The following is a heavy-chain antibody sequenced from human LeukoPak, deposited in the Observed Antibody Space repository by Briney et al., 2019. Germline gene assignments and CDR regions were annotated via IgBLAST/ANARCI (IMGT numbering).Heavy chain of an antibody. Sequence: PSETLSLTCTVSGGSISSRSHYWGWIRQPPGKGLEYIGTIYYTGTTYYNPSLKSQVSISIDTSKNQFSLRLTSVTAADTAVYYCARQTGSGLFILPGGQGTLVTVSS. CDR3: ARQTGSGLFILP. CDR1: GGSISSRSHY. J-gene: IGHJ4*02. V-gene: IGHV4-39*01. CDR2: IYYTGTT. D-gene: IGHD3/OR15-3a*01.